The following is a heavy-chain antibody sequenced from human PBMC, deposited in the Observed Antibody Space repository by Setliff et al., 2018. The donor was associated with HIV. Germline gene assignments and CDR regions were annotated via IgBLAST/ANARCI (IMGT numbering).Heavy chain of an antibody. D-gene: IGHD6-6*01. J-gene: IGHJ4*02. CDR2: IYYSGST. Sequence: SETLSLTCTVSGGSISNSRYYWSWIRQPPGKGLEWIGSIYYSGSTNYNPSLKSRVTISVDTSKNQFSLKLNSVTAADTAVYYCAREDSSYHYFDYWGQGMLGTVSS. CDR1: GGSISNSRYY. CDR3: AREDSSYHYFDY. V-gene: IGHV4-39*07.